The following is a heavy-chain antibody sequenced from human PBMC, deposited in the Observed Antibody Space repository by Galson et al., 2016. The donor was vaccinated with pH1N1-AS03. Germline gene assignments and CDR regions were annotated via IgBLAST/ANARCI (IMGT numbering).Heavy chain of an antibody. J-gene: IGHJ2*01. CDR2: IHHSGST. CDR3: ARDTGGWYFDL. Sequence: ETLFLTCSVFGSTASLFYWNWIRQPPGKGLEWIGFIHHSGSTNYNPSLKSRVTISIDTSKNQFSLKLSSVTAADTAVYYCARDTGGWYFDLWGRGTLVTVSS. D-gene: IGHD1-1*01. CDR1: GSTASLFY. V-gene: IGHV4-59*02.